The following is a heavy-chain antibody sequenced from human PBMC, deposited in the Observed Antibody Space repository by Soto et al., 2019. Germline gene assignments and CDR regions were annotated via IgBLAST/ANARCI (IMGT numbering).Heavy chain of an antibody. Sequence: SETLSLTCTVSGGSVSSGSYYWSWIRQPPGKGLEWIGYIYYSGGTNYKPSLRSRVTISVDTSKNQYSLKLTSVTSADTAVYYCARGRGYDDSTDFDYWGQGSPVTVSS. CDR1: GGSVSSGSYY. CDR3: ARGRGYDDSTDFDY. CDR2: IYYSGGT. D-gene: IGHD3-16*01. J-gene: IGHJ4*02. V-gene: IGHV4-61*01.